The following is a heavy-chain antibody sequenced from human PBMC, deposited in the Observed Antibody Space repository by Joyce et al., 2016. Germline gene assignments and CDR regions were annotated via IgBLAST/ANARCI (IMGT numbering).Heavy chain of an antibody. CDR3: ARIYSTSCSGGSCTRGYFDD. CDR1: GGSFSGFS. Sequence: QVQLQQWGAGLLKPSETLSLTCAVYGGSFSGFSWSWIRQPPGKGLEWIGEINHRGSTNYTPCLKSRVTISVDTSKNHFSLKLSSVTAADTAVYFCARIYSTSCSGGSCTRGYFDDWGQGSLVTVSS. J-gene: IGHJ4*02. V-gene: IGHV4-34*01. CDR2: INHRGST. D-gene: IGHD2-15*01.